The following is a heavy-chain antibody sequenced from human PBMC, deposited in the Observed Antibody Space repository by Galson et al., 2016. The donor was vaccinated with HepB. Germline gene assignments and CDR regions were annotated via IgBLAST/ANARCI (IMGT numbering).Heavy chain of an antibody. CDR2: IIPIFGTA. CDR1: GGTFSIYA. CDR3: ARGYTSGWYWFDP. J-gene: IGHJ5*02. Sequence: SGGTFSIYAISWVRRAPGQGLEWMGGIIPIFGTANYAQKFQGRVTITADKSTSTAYVELTSLRSEDTAVYYCARGYTSGWYWFDPWGQGTLVTVSS. D-gene: IGHD6-19*01. V-gene: IGHV1-69*06.